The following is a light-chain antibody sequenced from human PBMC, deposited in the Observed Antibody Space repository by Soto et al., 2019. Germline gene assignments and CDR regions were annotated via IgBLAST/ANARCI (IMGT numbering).Light chain of an antibody. J-gene: IGKJ5*01. Sequence: DIQLTQSPSFLSASVGDRVPITCRASQGIGNYLAWYQQRPGKAPKLLIYAASTLQSGVPSRFSGSGSGTEFTLTINSLQPEDSATYYCQHLNNYPAISFGQGTRLEIK. CDR2: AAS. CDR1: QGIGNY. V-gene: IGKV1-9*01. CDR3: QHLNNYPAIS.